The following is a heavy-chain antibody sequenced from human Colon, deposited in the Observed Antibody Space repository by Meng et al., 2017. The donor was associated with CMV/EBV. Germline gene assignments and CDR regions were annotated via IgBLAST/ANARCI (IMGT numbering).Heavy chain of an antibody. J-gene: IGHJ4*02. CDR3: AKETNLAQ. D-gene: IGHD1-14*01. V-gene: IGHV3-23*03. CDR2: MYGGGSRT. CDR1: GFTFSSYA. Sequence: LRLSCSGSGFTFSSYAMSWVRQAPGKGLEWGSMMYGGGSRTYFADSVKGRFTVSRDNSKNRFYLHMNTVRAEDTAVYYCAKETNLAQWGQGTLVTVSS.